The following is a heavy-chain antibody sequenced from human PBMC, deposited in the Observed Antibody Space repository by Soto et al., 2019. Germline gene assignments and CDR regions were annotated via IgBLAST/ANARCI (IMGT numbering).Heavy chain of an antibody. CDR3: TRGHTFYYDISGYPNDAFDI. D-gene: IGHD3-22*01. J-gene: IGHJ3*02. V-gene: IGHV3-49*03. CDR1: GFTFGDYA. Sequence: GGSLRLSSTASGFTFGDYAVSWFRQAQGKGLEWVGFIRSKAYGGTTEYSASVKGRFTISRDDSTRIAYLQMNSLNTEDTAVYYFTRGHTFYYDISGYPNDAFDIWGQGTMVTVSS. CDR2: IRSKAYGGTT.